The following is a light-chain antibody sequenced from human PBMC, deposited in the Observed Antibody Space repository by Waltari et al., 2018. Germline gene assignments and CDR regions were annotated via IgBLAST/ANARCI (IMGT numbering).Light chain of an antibody. CDR1: YGSASSYF. Sequence: QTVVTQEPSFSVSPGGTVTLTFGLSYGSASSYFPTWYQQTPGQAPRTLIYHTSVRSSGVPDRFSGSILGNKAALTITGAQAEDESDYYCCFNMGGGMWVFGGGTKLTVL. CDR2: HTS. J-gene: IGLJ3*02. V-gene: IGLV8-61*01. CDR3: CFNMGGGMWV.